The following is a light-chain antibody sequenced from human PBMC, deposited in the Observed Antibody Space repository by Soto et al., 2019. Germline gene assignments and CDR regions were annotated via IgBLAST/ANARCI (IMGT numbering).Light chain of an antibody. J-gene: IGLJ1*01. V-gene: IGLV2-14*03. Sequence: QSVLTQPASVSGSPGQSIAISCTGTSSDVGAFNYVSWYQQHPGKAPKFMIFDVSSRPSGVSDRFSGSKSGNTASLTISGLQTEDEAVYSAPSLTPSGKYVLGTGPKATAL. CDR2: DVS. CDR3: PSLTPSGKYV. CDR1: SSDVGAFNY.